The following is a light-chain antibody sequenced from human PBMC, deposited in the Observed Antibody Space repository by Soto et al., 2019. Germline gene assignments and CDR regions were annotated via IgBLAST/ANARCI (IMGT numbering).Light chain of an antibody. J-gene: IGKJ1*01. Sequence: EIVVTQSPATLSVSTGERATLSCRASQSVSSNLAWYQQKPGQAPRLLVCGASTRATGIPARFSVSVSGTQFTLNIISLQSEDFAVYYCLHYNNCPPWTFGKGTNVEIK. CDR2: GAS. CDR3: LHYNNCPPWT. CDR1: QSVSSN. V-gene: IGKV3-15*01.